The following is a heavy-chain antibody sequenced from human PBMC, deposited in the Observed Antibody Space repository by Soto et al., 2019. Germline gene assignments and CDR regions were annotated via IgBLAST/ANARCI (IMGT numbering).Heavy chain of an antibody. CDR2: ISYDGSKK. CDR1: GFVFRNYA. D-gene: IGHD4-17*01. Sequence: QVQLVESGGGVVQPGRSLRLSCAASGFVFRNYAMHWVRQAPGKGLEWVAIISYDGSKKCYADSVKGRFTISRDNSKKTLYLQMNSLRAEDTAVYYCAREDYGRYHFDYWGQGTLVTVSS. J-gene: IGHJ4*02. CDR3: AREDYGRYHFDY. V-gene: IGHV3-30-3*01.